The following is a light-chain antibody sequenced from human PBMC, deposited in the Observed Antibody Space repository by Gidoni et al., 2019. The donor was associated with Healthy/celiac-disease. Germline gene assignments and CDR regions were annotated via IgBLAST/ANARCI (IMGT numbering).Light chain of an antibody. CDR1: SSDVGGYNY. J-gene: IGLJ3*02. Sequence: QSALTQPPSLSGSPGQSITISCTGTSSDVGGYNYVSWYQQHPGKAPKLMIYEVSNRPSGVSNRFSGSKSGNTASLNISGLQAEDEADYYCSAYTSSSPHWVXGXETKLTVL. CDR2: EVS. V-gene: IGLV2-14*01. CDR3: SAYTSSSPHWV.